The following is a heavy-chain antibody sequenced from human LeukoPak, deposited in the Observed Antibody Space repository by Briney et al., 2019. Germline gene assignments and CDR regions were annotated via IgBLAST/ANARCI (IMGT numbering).Heavy chain of an antibody. Sequence: SVKVSCKASGGTFSSYAISWVRQAPGQGLEWMGGIIPIFGTANYAQKFQGRVTITADESTSTAYMELSSLRSEDTAVYYCAKGSSRGDYYYYYGMDVWGQGTTVTVSS. CDR3: AKGSSRGDYYYYYGMDV. CDR1: GGTFSSYA. V-gene: IGHV1-69*01. CDR2: IIPIFGTA. D-gene: IGHD2-21*02. J-gene: IGHJ6*02.